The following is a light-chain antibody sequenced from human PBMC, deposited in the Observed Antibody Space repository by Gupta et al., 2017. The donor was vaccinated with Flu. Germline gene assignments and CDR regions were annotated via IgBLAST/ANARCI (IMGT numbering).Light chain of an antibody. CDR2: GAS. Sequence: DIVLTQSPDILSFSPGDRATLSCRASQPISSNYLAWYQQRPGQAPTLLIFGASSRPSDISDRFSGSGSGTDFSLTISRLEPEDVAVYYCQQDHRTPLTFGGGTRVEIK. J-gene: IGKJ4*01. CDR3: QQDHRTPLT. CDR1: QPISSNY. V-gene: IGKV3-20*01.